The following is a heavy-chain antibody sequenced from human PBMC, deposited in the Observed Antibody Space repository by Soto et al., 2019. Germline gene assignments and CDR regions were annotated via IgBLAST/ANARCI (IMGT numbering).Heavy chain of an antibody. CDR3: ARVPPWGNSAGDYYIQHYDA. CDR2: INGGSGNT. CDR1: GFTFTSYA. D-gene: IGHD3-10*01. V-gene: IGHV1-3*01. J-gene: IGHJ5*02. Sequence: ASVKVSCKSSGFTFTSYAIHWLRQAPGQRPQWMGWINGGSGNTKYSQDFQGRVTFTRDTFATTAYLELSSLRSEDTAVYYCARVPPWGNSAGDYYIQHYDAWGQGTPVTVSS.